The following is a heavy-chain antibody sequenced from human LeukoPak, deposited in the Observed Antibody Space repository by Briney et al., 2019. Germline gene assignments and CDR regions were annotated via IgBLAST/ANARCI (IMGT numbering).Heavy chain of an antibody. CDR1: GGSVSSGSYY. V-gene: IGHV4-61*01. J-gene: IGHJ6*02. CDR3: ARDRFDYALDYYGMDV. D-gene: IGHD4-17*01. CDR2: IYYSGST. Sequence: SETLSLTCTVSGGSVSSGSYYWSWIRQPPGKGLEWIGYIYYSGSTYYNPSLKSRVTISVDTSKNQFSLKLSSVTAADTAVYYCARDRFDYALDYYGMDVWGQGTTVTVSS.